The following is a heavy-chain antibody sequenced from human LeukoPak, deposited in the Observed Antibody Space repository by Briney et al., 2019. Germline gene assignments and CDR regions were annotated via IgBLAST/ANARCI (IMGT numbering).Heavy chain of an antibody. CDR2: VNWNGGST. CDR3: ARAVGATNYFDY. Sequence: RPGGSLRLSCAASGFTFDDYGMSWVRQAPGNGLEWVSGVNWNGGSTGYADSVKGRFTISRDNAKNSLYLQINSLRAEDTALYYCARAVGATNYFDYWGQGTLVTVSS. J-gene: IGHJ4*02. D-gene: IGHD1-26*01. V-gene: IGHV3-20*04. CDR1: GFTFDDYG.